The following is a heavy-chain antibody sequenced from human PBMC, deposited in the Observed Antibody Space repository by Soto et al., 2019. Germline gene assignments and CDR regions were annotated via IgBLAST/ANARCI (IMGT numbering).Heavy chain of an antibody. V-gene: IGHV1-3*01. CDR1: GYTFTSYA. D-gene: IGHD6-19*01. J-gene: IGHJ6*03. Sequence: GASVKVSCKASGYTFTSYAMHWVRQAPGQRLEWMGWINAGNGNTKYSQKFQGRVTITRDTSASTAYMELSSLRSEDTAVYYCARELPALYSSGWQEEVDYYYYYYMDVWGKGTTVTVSS. CDR3: ARELPALYSSGWQEEVDYYYYYYMDV. CDR2: INAGNGNT.